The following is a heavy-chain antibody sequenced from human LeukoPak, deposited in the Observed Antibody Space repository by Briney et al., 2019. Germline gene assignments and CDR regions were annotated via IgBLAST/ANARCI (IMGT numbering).Heavy chain of an antibody. CDR1: GYMFTAYY. J-gene: IGHJ4*02. V-gene: IGHV1-2*02. CDR3: ARLNSGNLRGILY. CDR2: INPNSGGT. D-gene: IGHD3-10*01. Sequence: ASVKVSCKASGYMFTAYYINWVRQSPGLGLEWPGWINPNSGGTTYAQKFQGRVTMTSDTSTSTAYLELSGLRSDDTAVYFCARLNSGNLRGILYWGQGSLVTVSS.